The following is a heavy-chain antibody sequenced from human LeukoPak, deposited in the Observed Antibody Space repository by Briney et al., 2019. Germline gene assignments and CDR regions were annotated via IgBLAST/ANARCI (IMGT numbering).Heavy chain of an antibody. CDR3: ARDGYSGSKTAFDI. CDR2: IYYSGST. V-gene: IGHV4-59*01. Sequence: SETLSLTCTVSGGSISSYYWSWIRQPPGKGLEWTGYIYYSGSTNYNPSLKSRVTISVDTSKNQFSLKLSSVTAADTAVYYCARDGYSGSKTAFDIWGQGTMVTVSS. CDR1: GGSISSYY. J-gene: IGHJ3*02. D-gene: IGHD1-26*01.